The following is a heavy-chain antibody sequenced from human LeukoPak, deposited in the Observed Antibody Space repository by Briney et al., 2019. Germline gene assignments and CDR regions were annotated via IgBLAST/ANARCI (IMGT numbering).Heavy chain of an antibody. CDR2: ISSSGSTI. CDR1: GFTFSDYY. Sequence: GGSLRLSCTASGFTFSDYYMSWIRQAPAKGLEWVSYISSSGSTIYYADSVKGRFTISRDNAKNSLYLQMNSLRAEDTAVYYCARARGGGDSSGYYFSFGDAFDIWGQGTMVTVSS. V-gene: IGHV3-11*04. CDR3: ARARGGGDSSGYYFSFGDAFDI. J-gene: IGHJ3*02. D-gene: IGHD3-22*01.